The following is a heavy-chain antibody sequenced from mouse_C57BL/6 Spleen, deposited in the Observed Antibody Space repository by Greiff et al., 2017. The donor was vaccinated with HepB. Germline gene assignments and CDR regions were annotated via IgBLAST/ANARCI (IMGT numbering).Heavy chain of an antibody. J-gene: IGHJ2*01. V-gene: IGHV1-18*01. D-gene: IGHD3-2*02. CDR1: GYTFTDYN. CDR3: ARRGSRQLRLPFYFDY. Sequence: VQLQQSGPELVKPGASVKIPCKASGYTFTDYNMDWVKQSHGKSLEWIGDINPNNGGTIYNQKFKGKATLTVDKSSSTAYMELRSLTSEDTAVYYCARRGSRQLRLPFYFDYWGQGTTLTVSS. CDR2: INPNNGGT.